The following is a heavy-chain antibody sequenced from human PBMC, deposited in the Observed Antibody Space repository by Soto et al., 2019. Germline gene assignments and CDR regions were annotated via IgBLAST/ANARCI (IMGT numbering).Heavy chain of an antibody. J-gene: IGHJ4*02. Sequence: GGSLRLSCAASGFTFSSYGMHWVRQAPGKGLEWVAVISYDGSNKYYADSVKGRFTISRDNSKNTLYLQMNSLRAEDTAVYYCAKDSYSGSYYFDYWGQGTLVTVSS. CDR2: ISYDGSNK. V-gene: IGHV3-30*18. CDR3: AKDSYSGSYYFDY. D-gene: IGHD1-26*01. CDR1: GFTFSSYG.